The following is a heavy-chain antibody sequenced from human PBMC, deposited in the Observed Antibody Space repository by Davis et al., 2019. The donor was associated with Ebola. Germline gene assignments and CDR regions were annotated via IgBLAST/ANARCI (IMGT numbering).Heavy chain of an antibody. CDR2: ISTYNGNT. D-gene: IGHD1-1*01. J-gene: IGHJ4*02. CDR1: EYTFTSYY. Sequence: AASVKVSCKASEYTFTSYYMHWVRQAPGQGLEWMGWISTYNGNTNYAQKVQGRITMTTDTSTSTAYMELRSLGSDDTARYYCARDVRGITGPSEYWGQGTLVTVSS. V-gene: IGHV1-18*04. CDR3: ARDVRGITGPSEY.